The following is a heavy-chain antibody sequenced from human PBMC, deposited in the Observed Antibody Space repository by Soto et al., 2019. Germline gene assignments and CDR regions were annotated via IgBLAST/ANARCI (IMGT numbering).Heavy chain of an antibody. CDR3: AKGRYYFDY. CDR2: ISYDGSNK. J-gene: IGHJ4*02. V-gene: IGHV3-30*18. Sequence: HPGGSLRLSCAASGFTFSSYGMHWVRQAPGKGLEWVAVISYDGSNKYYADSVKGRFTISRDNSKNTLYLQMNSLRAEDTAVYYCAKGRYYFDYWGQGTLVTVSS. CDR1: GFTFSSYG.